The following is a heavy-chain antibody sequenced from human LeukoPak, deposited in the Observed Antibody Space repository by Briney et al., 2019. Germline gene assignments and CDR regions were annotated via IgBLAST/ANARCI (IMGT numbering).Heavy chain of an antibody. Sequence: GGSLRLSCAASGFTFSNYAMSWVRQAPGKGLKWVSAISGSGDSTYYGDSVKGRFTISRDNSKNTLFLQMNSLRGEDTAVYYCAKIAAAMVTNFDYWGQGTLVTVSS. J-gene: IGHJ4*02. CDR3: AKIAAAMVTNFDY. CDR2: ISGSGDST. CDR1: GFTFSNYA. V-gene: IGHV3-23*01. D-gene: IGHD5-18*01.